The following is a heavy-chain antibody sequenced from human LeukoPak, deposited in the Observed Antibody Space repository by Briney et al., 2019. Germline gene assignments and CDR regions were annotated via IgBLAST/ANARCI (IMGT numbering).Heavy chain of an antibody. J-gene: IGHJ4*02. D-gene: IGHD4-11*01. Sequence: PSETLSLTCTVSGGSISSSNYNWGWIRQPPGKGLEWIGYIYYSGSTNYNPSLKSRVTISVDTSKNQFSLKLSPVTAADTAVYYCARGRVRGNSNPFFDYWGQGTLVTVSS. CDR3: ARGRVRGNSNPFFDY. CDR1: GGSISSSNYN. V-gene: IGHV4-61*05. CDR2: IYYSGST.